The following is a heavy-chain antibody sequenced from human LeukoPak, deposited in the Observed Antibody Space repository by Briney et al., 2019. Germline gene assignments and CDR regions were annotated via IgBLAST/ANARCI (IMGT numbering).Heavy chain of an antibody. CDR3: ARHLSDITSSPNY. D-gene: IGHD2-2*01. V-gene: IGHV5-51*01. J-gene: IGHJ4*02. CDR2: IYPRASRT. Sequence: GESLKISCKGSGYSFSSYWNAWGRQMPGKGLEWMGVIYPRASRTTYAPSFQDQVTLSADKSISTAYLQWTSLKASDTAMYYCARHLSDITSSPNYWGPGTLVTVSS. CDR1: GYSFSSYW.